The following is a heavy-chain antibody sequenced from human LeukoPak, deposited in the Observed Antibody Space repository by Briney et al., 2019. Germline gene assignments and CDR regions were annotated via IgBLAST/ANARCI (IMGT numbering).Heavy chain of an antibody. CDR1: GGSISSYY. CDR2: IYYSGST. J-gene: IGHJ4*02. Sequence: PSETLSLTCTVSGGSISSYYWSWIRQSPGKGLEWIGHIYYSGSTNYNPSLKSRVTISVDTSKNQFSLKLSSVTAADTAVYYCARDPLDSPFDYWGQGTLVTVSS. V-gene: IGHV4-59*01. CDR3: ARDPLDSPFDY. D-gene: IGHD1-1*01.